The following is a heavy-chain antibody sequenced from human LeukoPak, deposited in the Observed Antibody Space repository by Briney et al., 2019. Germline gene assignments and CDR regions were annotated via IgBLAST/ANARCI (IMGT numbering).Heavy chain of an antibody. D-gene: IGHD3-22*01. V-gene: IGHV1-69*05. CDR1: GGTFSSYA. CDR3: ARDLPSKYYYDSSGYYYVPGFDY. J-gene: IGHJ4*02. Sequence: SVKVSCKASGGTFSSYAISWVRQAPGQGLEWMGGIIPIFGTANYAQKLQGRVTITTDESTSTAYMELSSLRSEDTAVYYCARDLPSKYYYDSSGYYYVPGFDYWGQGTLVTVSS. CDR2: IIPIFGTA.